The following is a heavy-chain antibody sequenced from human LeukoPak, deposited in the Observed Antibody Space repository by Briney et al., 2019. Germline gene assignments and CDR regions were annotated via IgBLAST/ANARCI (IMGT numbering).Heavy chain of an antibody. Sequence: EASVKVSCKASGYTFTSYYMHWVRQAPGQGLEWMGIINPSGGSTSYAQKFQGRVTMTRDMSTSTVYMELSSLRSEDTAVYYCARRIAAANWFDPWGQGTLVTVSS. CDR1: GYTFTSYY. V-gene: IGHV1-46*01. CDR3: ARRIAAANWFDP. J-gene: IGHJ5*02. CDR2: INPSGGST. D-gene: IGHD6-13*01.